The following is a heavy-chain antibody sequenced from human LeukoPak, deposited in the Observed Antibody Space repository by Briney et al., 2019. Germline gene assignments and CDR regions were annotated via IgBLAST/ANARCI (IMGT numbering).Heavy chain of an antibody. CDR3: ARDRLGIWFDP. CDR2: ISAYNGNT. D-gene: IGHD3-16*01. CDR1: GYTFTSYG. J-gene: IGHJ5*02. Sequence: ASVKVSCKSSGYTFTSYGISWVRQAPGQGLEWMGWISAYNGNTNYAQKLQGRVTMTTDTSTSTAYMELRSMRSDDTAVYYCARDRLGIWFDPWGQGTLVTVSS. V-gene: IGHV1-18*01.